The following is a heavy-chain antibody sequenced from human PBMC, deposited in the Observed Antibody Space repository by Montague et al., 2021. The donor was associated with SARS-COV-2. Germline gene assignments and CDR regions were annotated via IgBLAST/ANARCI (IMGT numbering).Heavy chain of an antibody. CDR1: GGSFSGYY. V-gene: IGHV4-34*01. J-gene: IGHJ6*02. CDR2: INHSGST. Sequence: SETLSLTCAVYGGSFSGYYWSWIRQPPGKGLEWIGEINHSGSTNYNPSLKSRVTISVDTSKNQFSLKLSSVTAADTAVYYCAGGGTVTTFYYYYYGMDVWGQGTTVTVSS. CDR3: AGGGTVTTFYYYYYGMDV. D-gene: IGHD4-17*01.